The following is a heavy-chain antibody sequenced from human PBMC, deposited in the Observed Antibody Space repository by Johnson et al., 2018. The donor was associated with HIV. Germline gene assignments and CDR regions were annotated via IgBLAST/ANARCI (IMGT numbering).Heavy chain of an antibody. V-gene: IGHV3-74*01. CDR2: INTAGGST. J-gene: IGHJ3*02. CDR3: AREGPSERAGFDI. Sequence: VQLVESGGGVVQPGRSLRLSCAASGFTFSSYGMHWVRQAPGKGLEWVARINTAGGSTSYVDSVKGRFTVSRDNAKNTLYLQMNSLRADDTAVYYCAREGPSERAGFDIWGQGTMVTVSS. CDR1: GFTFSSYG.